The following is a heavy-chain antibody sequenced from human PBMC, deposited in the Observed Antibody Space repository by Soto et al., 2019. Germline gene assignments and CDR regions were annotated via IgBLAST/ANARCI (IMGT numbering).Heavy chain of an antibody. CDR2: IYYSGST. D-gene: IGHD4-4*01. CDR3: AREDGNSGYFDS. Sequence: PXETLSLTCTVSGCSISSYYWSWIRQPPGKGLEWIGYIYYSGSTNYNPSLKSRVTISVDTSKNQFSLKLSSVTAADTAVYYCAREDGNSGYFDSWGQGTLVTVSS. V-gene: IGHV4-59*01. J-gene: IGHJ4*02. CDR1: GCSISSYY.